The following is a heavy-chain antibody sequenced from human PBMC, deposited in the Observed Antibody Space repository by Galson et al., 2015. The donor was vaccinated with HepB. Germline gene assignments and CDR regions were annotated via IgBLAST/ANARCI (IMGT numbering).Heavy chain of an antibody. V-gene: IGHV1-18*04. Sequence: SVKVSCKASGYTFTSYGISWVRQAPGQGLEWMGWISAYNGNTNYAQTFQGRVTMTTDTPTSTAYMELRSLRSDDTAVYYCARVVEYCSGGSCSDAFDIWGQGTMVTVSS. J-gene: IGHJ3*02. CDR3: ARVVEYCSGGSCSDAFDI. CDR1: GYTFTSYG. CDR2: ISAYNGNT. D-gene: IGHD2-15*01.